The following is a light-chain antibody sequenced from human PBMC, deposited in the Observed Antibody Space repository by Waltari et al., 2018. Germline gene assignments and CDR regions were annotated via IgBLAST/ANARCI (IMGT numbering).Light chain of an antibody. CDR3: QQYNSAPLT. CDR2: KAS. J-gene: IGKJ4*01. CDR1: QSISSW. V-gene: IGKV1-5*01. Sequence: DIQMTQSPSSLSASVGDKVTITCQARQSISSWLAWYQQKPGRAPKPLIYKASSLESGVPSRFSGSGSGTDSTLTISSLQPEDFATYYCQQYNSAPLTFGGGTKVESK.